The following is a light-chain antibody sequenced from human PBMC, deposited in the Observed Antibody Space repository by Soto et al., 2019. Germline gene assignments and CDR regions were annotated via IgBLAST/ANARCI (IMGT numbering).Light chain of an antibody. Sequence: DIQMTQSPSSLSASVGDRVTITCQASQGIDKFLNWYQQKPGKPPKVLIDDASNLATGVPSRFSGRGSGTDFTFTISSLQPEDVATYYCQQYDDLPITFGQGTRLQIK. V-gene: IGKV1-33*01. CDR1: QGIDKF. CDR2: DAS. J-gene: IGKJ5*01. CDR3: QQYDDLPIT.